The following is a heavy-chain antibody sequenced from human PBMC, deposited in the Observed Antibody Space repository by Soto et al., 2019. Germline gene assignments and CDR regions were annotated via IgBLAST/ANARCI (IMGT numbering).Heavy chain of an antibody. CDR3: ATNFDWLLGFDP. J-gene: IGHJ5*02. CDR2: IYYSGST. V-gene: IGHV4-31*03. Sequence: SETLSLTCTVSGGSISSGGYYWSWIRQHPGKGLEWIGYIYYSGSTYYNPSLKSRVTISVDTSKNQFSLKLSSVTAADTAVYYCATNFDWLLGFDPWGQGTLVTVSS. D-gene: IGHD3-9*01. CDR1: GGSISSGGYY.